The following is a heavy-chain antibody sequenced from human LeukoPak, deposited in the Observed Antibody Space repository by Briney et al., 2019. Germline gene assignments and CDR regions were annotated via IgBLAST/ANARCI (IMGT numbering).Heavy chain of an antibody. CDR1: GFTFNTYN. J-gene: IGHJ4*02. D-gene: IGHD6-13*01. CDR2: ISGCSDII. V-gene: IGHV3-48*02. CDR3: AKVLYYGQQLLRNYFDY. Sequence: GGSLRLSCAASGFTFNTYNMSWVRQAPGKGLEWISYISGCSDIIYYADSVKGRFTISRDNAKNSVFLQMNSLRDEDTAVYYCAKVLYYGQQLLRNYFDYWGQGTLVTVSS.